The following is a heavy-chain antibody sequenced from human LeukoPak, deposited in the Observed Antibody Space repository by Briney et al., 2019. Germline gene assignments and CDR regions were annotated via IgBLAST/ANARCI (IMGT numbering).Heavy chain of an antibody. Sequence: PSETLSLTCTVSGGSISSYYWSWIRQPPGKGLEWIGYIYYSGSTNYNPSLKSRVAISVDTSKNQFSLKLSSVTAADTAVYYCARGGYCSSTSCYVYAFDIWGQGTMVTVSS. CDR1: GGSISSYY. D-gene: IGHD2-2*01. CDR3: ARGGYCSSTSCYVYAFDI. V-gene: IGHV4-59*01. J-gene: IGHJ3*02. CDR2: IYYSGST.